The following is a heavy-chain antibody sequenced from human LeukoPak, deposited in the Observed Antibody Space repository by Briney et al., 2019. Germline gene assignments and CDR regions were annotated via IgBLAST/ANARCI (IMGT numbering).Heavy chain of an antibody. CDR2: ISAYNGNT. CDR1: GYTFTSYG. V-gene: IGHV1-18*01. CDR3: ARVGGGGYCYLYFQH. J-gene: IGHJ1*01. D-gene: IGHD2-21*02. Sequence: ASVKVSCKASGYTFTSYGMSWVRQAPGQGLEWMGWISAYNGNTDYAQKFQGRVTMTTDTSTSTAYMELRSLRSDDTAVYYCARVGGGGYCYLYFQHWGQGTLVTVSS.